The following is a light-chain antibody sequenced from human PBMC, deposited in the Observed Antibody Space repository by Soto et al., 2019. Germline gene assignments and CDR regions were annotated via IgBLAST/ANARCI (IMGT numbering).Light chain of an antibody. V-gene: IGKV3-11*01. CDR1: QSVSSN. J-gene: IGKJ4*01. Sequence: IVMTQSPATLSVSPWERATLSCRASQSVSSNLAWYQQKPGQAPRLLIYDASNRATGIPARFSGSGSGTDFTLTITSLEPEDFAVYYCQHRSNWLAFGGGTKVDIK. CDR3: QHRSNWLA. CDR2: DAS.